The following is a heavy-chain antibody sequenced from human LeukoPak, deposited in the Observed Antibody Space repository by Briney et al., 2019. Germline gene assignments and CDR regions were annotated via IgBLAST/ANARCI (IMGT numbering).Heavy chain of an antibody. CDR3: ARIHIYRGLGLDY. Sequence: PSETLSLTCAVYGGSFSGYFWSWIRQPPGNGLEWIGEINHSGTANYNPSLKSRATISVDTSKNQFSLKLISVTAADTAVYYCARIHIYRGLGLDYWGQGTLVTVSS. V-gene: IGHV4-34*01. J-gene: IGHJ4*02. D-gene: IGHD3-16*01. CDR1: GGSFSGYF. CDR2: INHSGTA.